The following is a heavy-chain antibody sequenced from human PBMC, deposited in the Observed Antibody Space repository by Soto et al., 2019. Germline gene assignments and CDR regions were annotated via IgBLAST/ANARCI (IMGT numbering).Heavy chain of an antibody. J-gene: IGHJ4*02. CDR2: IYYSGST. CDR1: GGSISSGGYY. Sequence: GTPSETLSLTCTVSGGSISSGGYYWSWIRQHPGKGLEWIGYIYYSGSTYYNPSLKSRVTISVDTSKNQFSLKLSSVTAADTAVYYCSIGRSDGSCHNLDYWGQGTLVPVSS. V-gene: IGHV4-31*03. CDR3: SIGRSDGSCHNLDY. D-gene: IGHD2-15*01.